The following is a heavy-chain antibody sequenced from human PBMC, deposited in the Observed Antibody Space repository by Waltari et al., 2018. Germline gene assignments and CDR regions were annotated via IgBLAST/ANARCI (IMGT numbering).Heavy chain of an antibody. CDR3: ARDNSSGYDYYYYGMDV. V-gene: IGHV3-7*01. CDR2: IKQDGSEK. CDR1: GLTFSSYW. J-gene: IGHJ6*02. D-gene: IGHD3-22*01. Sequence: EVQLVESGGGLVQPGGSLRLSCAASGLTFSSYWLSWVRKAPGKGLEWVANIKQDGSEKYYVDSVKGRFTISRDNAKNSLYLQMNSLRAEDTAVYYCARDNSSGYDYYYYGMDVWGQGTTVTVSS.